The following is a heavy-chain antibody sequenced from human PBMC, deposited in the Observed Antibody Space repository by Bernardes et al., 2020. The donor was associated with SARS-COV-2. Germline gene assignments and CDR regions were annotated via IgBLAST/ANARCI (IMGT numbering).Heavy chain of an antibody. D-gene: IGHD5-12*01. V-gene: IGHV3-74*01. Sequence: VGSLLLSCAASGFTFRNYWMHWVRQAPGPGLVWVSRINSDGSSTSYADSVKGRFAISRDNAKNTLYLQMNSLRAEDTAVYYCARGAASGYASDNWGQGTLVTVSS. CDR1: GFTFRNYW. CDR3: ARGAASGYASDN. CDR2: INSDGSST. J-gene: IGHJ4*02.